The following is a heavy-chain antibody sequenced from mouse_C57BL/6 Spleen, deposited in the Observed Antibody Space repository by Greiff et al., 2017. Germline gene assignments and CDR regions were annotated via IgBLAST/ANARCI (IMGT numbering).Heavy chain of an antibody. CDR1: GFTFSDYG. V-gene: IGHV5-17*01. D-gene: IGHD4-1*01. CDR2: ISSGSSTI. J-gene: IGHJ2*01. Sequence: DVMLVESGGGLVKPGGSLKLSCAASGFTFSDYGMHWVRQAPEKGLEWVAYISSGSSTIYYADTVKGRFTISRDNAKNTLFLQMTSLRSEDTAMYYCARGLTGTLFDDWGQGTTLTVSS. CDR3: ARGLTGTLFDD.